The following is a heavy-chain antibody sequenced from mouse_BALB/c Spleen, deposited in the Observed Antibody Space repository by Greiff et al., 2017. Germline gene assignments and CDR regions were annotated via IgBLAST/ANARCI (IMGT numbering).Heavy chain of an antibody. CDR2: ISYDGSN. CDR3: ARDESYYYGSSSGYFDY. CDR1: GYSITSGYY. Sequence: VQLKESGPGLVKPSQSLSLTCSVTGYSITSGYYWNWIRQFPGNKLEWMGYISYDGSNNYNPSLKNRISITRDTSKNQFFLKLNSVTTEDTATYYCARDESYYYGSSSGYFDYWGQGTTLTVSS. D-gene: IGHD1-1*01. J-gene: IGHJ2*01. V-gene: IGHV3-6*02.